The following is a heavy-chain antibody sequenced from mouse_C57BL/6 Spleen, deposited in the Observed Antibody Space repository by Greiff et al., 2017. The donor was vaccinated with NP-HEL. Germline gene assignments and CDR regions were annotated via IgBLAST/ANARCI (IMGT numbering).Heavy chain of an antibody. J-gene: IGHJ3*01. Sequence: EVQGVESGGGLVKPGGSLKLSCAASGFTFSDYGMHWVRQAPEQGLEWVAYISSGSSTIYYADTVKGRFTISRDNAKNTLFLQMTSLRSEDTAMYYCARGVPFAYWGQGTLVTVSA. CDR2: ISSGSSTI. V-gene: IGHV5-17*01. CDR1: GFTFSDYG. CDR3: ARGVPFAY.